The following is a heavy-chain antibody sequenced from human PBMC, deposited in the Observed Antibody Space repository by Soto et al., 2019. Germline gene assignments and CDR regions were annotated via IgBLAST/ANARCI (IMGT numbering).Heavy chain of an antibody. D-gene: IGHD2-2*01. Sequence: QVQLVQSGAEVKKPGSSVKVSCKASGGTFSSYAISWVRQAPGQGLEWMGGIIPIFGTANYAQKFQGRVTSTADESTSTAYMELSSLRSEDTAVYYCAVGYCSSTSCYVYYYYGMDVWGQGTTVTVSS. CDR2: IIPIFGTA. J-gene: IGHJ6*02. CDR3: AVGYCSSTSCYVYYYYGMDV. CDR1: GGTFSSYA. V-gene: IGHV1-69*01.